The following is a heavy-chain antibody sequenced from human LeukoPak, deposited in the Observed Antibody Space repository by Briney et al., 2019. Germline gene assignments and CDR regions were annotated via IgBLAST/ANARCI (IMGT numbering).Heavy chain of an antibody. V-gene: IGHV3-48*03. CDR1: GFPFSSYE. Sequence: PGGSLRLSCAASGFPFSSYEMPWLRPAPGKGLEWGAHISGSSGNILYSDSVKGRFSVSRDNANNLLYLQMNSLRVEDTAVYYCAREKIPALVFDPWGQGTLVAVSP. D-gene: IGHD6-13*01. J-gene: IGHJ5*02. CDR2: ISGSSGNI. CDR3: AREKIPALVFDP.